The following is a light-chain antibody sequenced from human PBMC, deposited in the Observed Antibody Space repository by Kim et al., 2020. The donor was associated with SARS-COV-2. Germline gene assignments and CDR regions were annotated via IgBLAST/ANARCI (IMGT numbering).Light chain of an antibody. Sequence: EISLTQSPATLSLSPGERATLSCRASQFVSSTYIAWYQHRPGQAPRLLIYGTSNRATGIPDRFGGGGSGTDFSLTISRLEPEDFAVYYCQWSGSLFTCGTEPRLEI. CDR3: QWSGSLFT. V-gene: IGKV3-20*01. CDR2: GTS. CDR1: QFVSSTY. J-gene: IGKJ2*01.